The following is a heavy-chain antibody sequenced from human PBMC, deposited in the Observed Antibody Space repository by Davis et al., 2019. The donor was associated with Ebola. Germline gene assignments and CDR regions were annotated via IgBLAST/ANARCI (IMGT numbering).Heavy chain of an antibody. V-gene: IGHV3-21*01. CDR2: ISSSSSYI. CDR3: ARGGTGIVAS. CDR1: GFTFDDHA. D-gene: IGHD1-26*01. Sequence: GESLKISCAASGFTFDDHAMHWVRQAPGKGLEWVSSISSSSSYIYYADSVKGRFTISRDNAKNSLYLQMNSLRAEDTAVYYCARGGTGIVASWGQGTLVTVSS. J-gene: IGHJ4*02.